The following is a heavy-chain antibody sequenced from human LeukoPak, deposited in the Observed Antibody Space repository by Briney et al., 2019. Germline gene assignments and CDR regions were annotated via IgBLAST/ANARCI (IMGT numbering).Heavy chain of an antibody. CDR3: AREDSYGLFDY. CDR1: GFTFSSYW. D-gene: IGHD5-18*01. J-gene: IGHJ4*02. Sequence: GGSLRLSCAASGFTFSSYWMSWVRQAPGKGLEWVANIKQDGSEKYYVDSVKGRFTISRDNVKNPLYLQMNSLRAEDTAVYYCAREDSYGLFDYWGQGTLVTVSS. CDR2: IKQDGSEK. V-gene: IGHV3-7*01.